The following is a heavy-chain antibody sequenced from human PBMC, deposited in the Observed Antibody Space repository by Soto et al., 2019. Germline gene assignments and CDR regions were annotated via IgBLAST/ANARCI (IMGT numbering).Heavy chain of an antibody. CDR1: GGSITSSSYY. CDR3: ATQEVGGSYVYTFDP. V-gene: IGHV4-39*01. CDR2: IYYSGST. J-gene: IGHJ5*02. D-gene: IGHD1-26*01. Sequence: SETLSLTCTVSGGSITSSSYYWGWIRQPPGKGLGWIGSIYYSGSTYYNPSLKSRVTISVDTSKNQFSLKLSSVTAADTAVYYCATQEVGGSYVYTFDPWGQGTLVNVSS.